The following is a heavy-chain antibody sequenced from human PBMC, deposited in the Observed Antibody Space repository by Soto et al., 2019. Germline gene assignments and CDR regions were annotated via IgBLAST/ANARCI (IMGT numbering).Heavy chain of an antibody. J-gene: IGHJ4*02. Sequence: KPSDTLSLTFAVYGGCFSGYYWSWIRQPPGKGLEWIGEINHSGSTNYNPSLKSRVTISVDTSKNQFSLKLSSVTAAHTAVYYCARVTFRGYSDYWGQGPLVTVSS. D-gene: IGHD3-16*01. CDR1: GGCFSGYY. CDR3: ARVTFRGYSDY. CDR2: INHSGST. V-gene: IGHV4-34*01.